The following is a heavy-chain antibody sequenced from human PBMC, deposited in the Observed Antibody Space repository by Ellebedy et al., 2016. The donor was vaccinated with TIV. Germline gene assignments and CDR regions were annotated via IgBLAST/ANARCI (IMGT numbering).Heavy chain of an antibody. CDR1: GFTFSDYY. V-gene: IGHV3-11*01. J-gene: IGHJ4*02. CDR2: ISSSGSTI. CDR3: ARSLRFLEWFAPGY. D-gene: IGHD3-3*01. Sequence: GGSLRLSXAASGFTFSDYYMSWIRQAPGKGLEWVSYISSSGSTIYYTDSAKGRFTISRDNAKNSLYLQMNSLRAEDTAVYYCARSLRFLEWFAPGYWGQGTLVTVSS.